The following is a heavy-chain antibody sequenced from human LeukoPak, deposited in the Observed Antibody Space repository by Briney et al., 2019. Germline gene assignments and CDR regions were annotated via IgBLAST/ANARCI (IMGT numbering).Heavy chain of an antibody. D-gene: IGHD4-17*01. V-gene: IGHV3-48*04. Sequence: GGSLRLACAASGFTFSSFSMNWVRQAPGKGLEWISYICSSSSSTYYADSVKGRFTISRDNAKNSLYLQMNSLRAEDTAVYYCARVIGSYGDSAYWGQGTLVTVSS. J-gene: IGHJ4*02. CDR1: GFTFSSFS. CDR3: ARVIGSYGDSAY. CDR2: ICSSSSST.